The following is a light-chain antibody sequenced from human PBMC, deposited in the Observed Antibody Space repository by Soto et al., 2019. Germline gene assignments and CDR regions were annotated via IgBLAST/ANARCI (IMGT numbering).Light chain of an antibody. CDR1: QSINSN. CDR2: GPS. V-gene: IGKV3-15*01. J-gene: IGKJ1*01. CDR3: QQYNTWPGWT. Sequence: EVVMTQSPAALSVSPGERAILSCRASQSINSNLAWYQQTPGQAPRLLIYGPSTMATGIPARFSGTGSGTEFALTISSLQSEDFAVYYCQQYNTWPGWTFGQGTRVEIK.